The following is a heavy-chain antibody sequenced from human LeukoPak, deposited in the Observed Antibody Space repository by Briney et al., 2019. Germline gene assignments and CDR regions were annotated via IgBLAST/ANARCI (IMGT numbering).Heavy chain of an antibody. D-gene: IGHD3-9*01. CDR1: GLTFSNYW. J-gene: IGHJ4*02. V-gene: IGHV3-7*03. CDR3: ARGINYDILTGYPIGY. CDR2: ISQDGSEK. Sequence: GGSLRLSCGVSGLTFSNYWLSWVRQAPGKGLEWVATISQDGSEKFYVDSVKGRFTISRDNAKNSLYLQMNSLRAEDTAVYYCARGINYDILTGYPIGYWGQGTLVTVSS.